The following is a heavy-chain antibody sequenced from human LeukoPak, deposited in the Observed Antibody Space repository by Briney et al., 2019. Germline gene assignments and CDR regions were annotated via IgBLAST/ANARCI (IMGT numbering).Heavy chain of an antibody. CDR3: ARGSKRFDP. J-gene: IGHJ5*02. CDR1: GGSFSGYY. D-gene: IGHD4-11*01. V-gene: IGHV4-34*01. CDR2: INHSGST. Sequence: PSETLSLTRAVYGGSFSGYYWSWIRQPPGKGLEWIGEINHSGSTNYNPSLKSRVTISVDTSKNQFSLKLSSVTAADTAVYYCARGSKRFDPWGQGTLVTVSS.